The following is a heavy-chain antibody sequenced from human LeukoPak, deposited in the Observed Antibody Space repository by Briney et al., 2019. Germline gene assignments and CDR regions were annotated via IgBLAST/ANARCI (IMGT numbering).Heavy chain of an antibody. J-gene: IGHJ4*02. D-gene: IGHD4-17*01. Sequence: PGGSLRLSCVASGFTFSSYAMHWVRQTPGKGLEYVSGINSNGGSTHYANSVKGRFTISRDNSKHTLYLQMGSLRTEDMAVYYCARAATVTAESALGYWGQGTLVTVSS. V-gene: IGHV3-64*01. CDR2: INSNGGST. CDR1: GFTFSSYA. CDR3: ARAATVTAESALGY.